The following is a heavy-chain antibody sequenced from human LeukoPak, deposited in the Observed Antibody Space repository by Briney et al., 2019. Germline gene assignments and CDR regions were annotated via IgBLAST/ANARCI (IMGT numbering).Heavy chain of an antibody. CDR1: GFTFSSYA. Sequence: GGSLRLSCAASGFTFSSYAMHWVRQAPGKGLEWVAIRSYDGSNKYYADSVKGRFTISRDNSKNTLYLQMNSLRAEDTAVYYCAREQNLYSGYDYRKVNYYYGMDVWGQGTTVTVSS. CDR3: AREQNLYSGYDYRKVNYYYGMDV. V-gene: IGHV3-30-3*01. D-gene: IGHD5-12*01. CDR2: RSYDGSNK. J-gene: IGHJ6*02.